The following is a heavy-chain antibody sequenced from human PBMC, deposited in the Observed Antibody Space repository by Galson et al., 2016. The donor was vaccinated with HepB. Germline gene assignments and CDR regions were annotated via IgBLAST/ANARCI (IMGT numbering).Heavy chain of an antibody. J-gene: IGHJ4*02. Sequence: SLRLSCAASGFTVSSKYMNWVRQAPGKGLEWVSVLYSGGATYYADSVKGSFTTSRDNSKNTLYLQMNSLRAEDTAVYYCTRGDGYQMLPFEYWGQGTLVTVSS. CDR1: GFTVSSKY. V-gene: IGHV3-66*01. CDR3: TRGDGYQMLPFEY. D-gene: IGHD2-2*01. CDR2: LYSGGAT.